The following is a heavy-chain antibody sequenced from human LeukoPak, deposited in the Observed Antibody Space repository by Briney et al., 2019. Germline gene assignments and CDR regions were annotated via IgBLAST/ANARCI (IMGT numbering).Heavy chain of an antibody. V-gene: IGHV4-59*08. J-gene: IGHJ5*02. CDR1: GGSISSYY. D-gene: IGHD2-21*01. CDR2: IYYSGST. CDR3: ARSKQIDNWFDP. Sequence: PSETLSLTCTVSGGSISSYYWSWIRQPPGKGLEWIGYIYYSGSTNYNPSLKSRVTISVDTSKNQFSLKLSSVTAAATAVYYCARSKQIDNWFDPWGQGTLVTVSS.